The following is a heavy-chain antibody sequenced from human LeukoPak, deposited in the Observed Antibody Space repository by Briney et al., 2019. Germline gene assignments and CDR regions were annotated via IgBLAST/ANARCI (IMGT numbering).Heavy chain of an antibody. D-gene: IGHD2-2*03. Sequence: GGSLRLSCAASGFTFSSYAMHWVRQAPGKGLEWVAVISYDGSNKYYADSVKGRFTISRDNSKNTLYLQMNSLRAEDTAVYYCARVDGGDYYYYYMDVWGKGTTVTVSS. J-gene: IGHJ6*03. V-gene: IGHV3-30-3*01. CDR2: ISYDGSNK. CDR1: GFTFSSYA. CDR3: ARVDGGDYYYYYMDV.